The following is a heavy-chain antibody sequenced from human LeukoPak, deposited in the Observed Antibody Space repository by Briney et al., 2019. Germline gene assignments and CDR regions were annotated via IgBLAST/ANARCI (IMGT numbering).Heavy chain of an antibody. J-gene: IGHJ4*02. CDR2: LREDGGET. Sequence: GGSLRLSCVASGFTFSTHWMSWARQPPGKGLEWVANLREDGGETYSVDSVKGRFTISRDNAKNSLYLQMNSLRAEDTAVYYCARAATYSSSSYYSDYWGQGTLVTVSS. CDR3: ARAATYSSSSYYSDY. D-gene: IGHD6-6*01. V-gene: IGHV3-7*02. CDR1: GFTFSTHW.